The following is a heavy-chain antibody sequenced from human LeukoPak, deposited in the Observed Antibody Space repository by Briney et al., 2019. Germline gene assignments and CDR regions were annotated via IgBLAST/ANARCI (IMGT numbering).Heavy chain of an antibody. CDR3: ATKGITMVRGVIMYAFDI. CDR1: GYTLTELS. D-gene: IGHD3-10*01. V-gene: IGHV1-24*01. CDR2: FDPEDGET. J-gene: IGHJ3*02. Sequence: ASVKVSCKVSGYTLTELSMHWVRQAPGKGLEWMGGFDPEDGETIYAQKFQGRVTMTEDTSTDTAYMELSSLRSEDTAVYYCATKGITMVRGVIMYAFDIWRQGTMVTVSS.